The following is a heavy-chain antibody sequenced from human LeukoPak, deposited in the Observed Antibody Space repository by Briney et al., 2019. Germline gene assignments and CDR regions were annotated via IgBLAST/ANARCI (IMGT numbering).Heavy chain of an antibody. J-gene: IGHJ4*02. CDR3: AKAYSSSWYDRVLAVAGFFDY. CDR1: GFTFSSYA. V-gene: IGHV3-23*01. CDR2: ISGSGGST. D-gene: IGHD6-13*01. Sequence: GGSLRLSCAASGFTFSSYAMSWVRQAPGKGLEWVSAISGSGGSTYYADSVKGRFTISRDNSKNTLYLQMNSLRAEDTAVYYCAKAYSSSWYDRVLAVAGFFDYWGQGTLVTVSS.